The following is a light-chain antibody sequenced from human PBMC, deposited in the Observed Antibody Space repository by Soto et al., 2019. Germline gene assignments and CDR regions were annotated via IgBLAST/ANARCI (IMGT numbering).Light chain of an antibody. CDR2: AAS. V-gene: IGKV1-39*01. Sequence: SHMTHSPSSLSSSVEDRVSITCLASQSISNHLNWYQQKPGKAPKLLIFAASSLQSGVPSRFSGSRSGPDFTLTISSLQPEDFATYYCQQSYSSPPTFGQGTKVDIK. CDR3: QQSYSSPPT. J-gene: IGKJ1*01. CDR1: QSISNH.